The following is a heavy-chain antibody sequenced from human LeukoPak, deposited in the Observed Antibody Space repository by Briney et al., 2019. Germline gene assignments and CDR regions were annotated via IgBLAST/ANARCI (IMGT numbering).Heavy chain of an antibody. CDR3: ARARASGRSGFDY. CDR1: GFTFSSYA. Sequence: GGSLRLSCAASGFTFSSYAMHWVRQAPGKGLEWVAVISYDGSNKYYADSVKGRFTISRDNAKNSLYLQMNSLRDEDTAVYYCARARASGRSGFDYWGQGTLVTVSS. J-gene: IGHJ4*02. CDR2: ISYDGSNK. D-gene: IGHD2-15*01. V-gene: IGHV3-30-3*01.